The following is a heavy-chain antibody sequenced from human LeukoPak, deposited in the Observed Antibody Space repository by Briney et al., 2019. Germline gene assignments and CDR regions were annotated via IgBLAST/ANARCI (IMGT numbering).Heavy chain of an antibody. CDR2: ISGSGGST. J-gene: IGHJ4*02. Sequence: PGGSLRLSCAASGFTFSSYAMSWVRQAPGKGLEWVSAISGSGGSTYYADSVKGRFTISRDNSKNTLYLQMNSLRAEDTAVYYCAKDLLSAYSSSWYLFDYWGQGTLVTVSS. D-gene: IGHD6-13*01. V-gene: IGHV3-23*01. CDR1: GFTFSSYA. CDR3: AKDLLSAYSSSWYLFDY.